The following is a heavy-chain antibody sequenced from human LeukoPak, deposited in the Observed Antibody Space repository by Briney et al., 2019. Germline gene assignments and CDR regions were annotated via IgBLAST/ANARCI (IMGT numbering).Heavy chain of an antibody. D-gene: IGHD1-26*01. V-gene: IGHV4-34*01. CDR1: GRSFSVYY. CDR3: ARDGMRGSYYHFDY. Sequence: ASEPLSLTCAVYGRSFSVYYWSWTPHPPGKALEWIGETKYSESTNYNPSLKSRVTISVDTSKNQFSLKLSSVTAADTAVYYCARDGMRGSYYHFDYWGQGTLVTVSS. J-gene: IGHJ4*02. CDR2: TKYSEST.